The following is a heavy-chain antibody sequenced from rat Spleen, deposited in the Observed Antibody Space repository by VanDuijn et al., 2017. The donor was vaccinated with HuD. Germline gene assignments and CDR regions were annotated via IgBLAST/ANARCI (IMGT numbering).Heavy chain of an antibody. CDR1: GLSLTSTS. J-gene: IGHJ3*01. CDR3: TSFYYYDGSYYYPFAY. CDR2: VSSGGTT. Sequence: QVQLKESGPGLVQPSQTLSLMCTVSGLSLTSTSVSWIRQPPGKGLEWIAAVSSGGTTYYSSALKSRLSISRDTSKSQVFFKMNSLQTEDTAIYFCTSFYYYDGSYYYPFAYWGQGTLVTVSS. V-gene: IGHV2-6*01. D-gene: IGHD1-12*02.